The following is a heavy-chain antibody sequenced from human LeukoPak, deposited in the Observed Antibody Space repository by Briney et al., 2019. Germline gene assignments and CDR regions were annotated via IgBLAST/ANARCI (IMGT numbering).Heavy chain of an antibody. V-gene: IGHV1-69*04. Sequence: SVKVSCKASGGTFSSYAISWVRQAPGQGLEWMGRIIPILGIANYAQKFQGRVTITADKSTSTAYMELSSLRSEDTAVYYCARSTYYYDSSGYYKLRGAYYFDYWGQGTLVTVSP. CDR3: ARSTYYYDSSGYYKLRGAYYFDY. CDR1: GGTFSSYA. CDR2: IIPILGIA. J-gene: IGHJ4*02. D-gene: IGHD3-22*01.